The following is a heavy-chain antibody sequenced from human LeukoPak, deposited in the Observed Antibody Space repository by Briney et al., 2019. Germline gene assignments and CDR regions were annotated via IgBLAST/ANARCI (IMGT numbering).Heavy chain of an antibody. CDR2: INPNSADT. CDR1: GYTFTGYN. V-gene: IGHV1-2*02. D-gene: IGHD4/OR15-4a*01. Sequence: GASVKVSCKSSGYTFTGYNMHWVRQAPGQGLEWMGRINPNSADTKYAQKFQGRVTMTRDTSINTAYMELNSLRSDDTAVYYCVRGYGGLDYWGQGTLVTVSS. CDR3: VRGYGGLDY. J-gene: IGHJ4*02.